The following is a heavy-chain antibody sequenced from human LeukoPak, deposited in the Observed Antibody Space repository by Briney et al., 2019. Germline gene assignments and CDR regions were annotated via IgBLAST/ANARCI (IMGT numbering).Heavy chain of an antibody. CDR1: GAFITNYY. CDR3: ARHSNYASGSTAKGLFDY. Sequence: SEALSLTCTVSGAFITNYYWSWIRQPPGQGLEWIGYIYHSVTSNYNPSLKSRVTISVDTSKNQVSLRLSSVTAADTAVYYCARHSNYASGSTAKGLFDYWGQGTLVSVSS. V-gene: IGHV4-59*01. D-gene: IGHD3-10*01. J-gene: IGHJ4*02. CDR2: IYHSVTS.